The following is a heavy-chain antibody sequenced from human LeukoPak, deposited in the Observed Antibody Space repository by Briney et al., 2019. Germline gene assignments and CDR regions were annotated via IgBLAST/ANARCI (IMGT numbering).Heavy chain of an antibody. Sequence: SETLSLTCTVSGGSISSSSYYWGWIRQPPGKGLEWIGSIYYSGSTYYNPSLKSRVTISVDTSKNQFSLKLSSVTAADTAVYYCARDGLWIQNSFDIWGQGTVVTVSS. V-gene: IGHV4-39*07. CDR3: ARDGLWIQNSFDI. CDR2: IYYSGST. J-gene: IGHJ3*02. CDR1: GGSISSSSYY. D-gene: IGHD5-18*01.